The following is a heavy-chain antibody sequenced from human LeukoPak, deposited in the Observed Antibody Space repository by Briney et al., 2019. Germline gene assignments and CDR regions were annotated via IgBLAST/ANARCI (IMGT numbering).Heavy chain of an antibody. J-gene: IGHJ4*02. CDR2: ISGSGTNT. V-gene: IGHV3-23*01. D-gene: IGHD5-18*01. CDR3: AKSSRPVTAMAFFDY. Sequence: GGTLRLSCAASGFTFSSYGMSWVRQAPGKGLEWVSGISGSGTNTNYADSVKGRFTISRDNSKNTVYLQMKSLRAEDTAVYYCAKSSRPVTAMAFFDYWGQGTLVTVSS. CDR1: GFTFSSYG.